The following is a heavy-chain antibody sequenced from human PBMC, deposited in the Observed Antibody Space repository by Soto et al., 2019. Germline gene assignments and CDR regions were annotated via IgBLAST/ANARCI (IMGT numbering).Heavy chain of an antibody. CDR3: ARVYSGYDPPFDY. Sequence: ASVKVSCKASGYTFTSYGITWVRQAPGQGLEWMGWISAYNGHTNYAQNFQGRVTMTTDTSTSTAYMELRSPRSDDSAVYYCARVYSGYDPPFDYWGQGTLVTVSS. J-gene: IGHJ4*02. CDR1: GYTFTSYG. D-gene: IGHD5-12*01. V-gene: IGHV1-18*01. CDR2: ISAYNGHT.